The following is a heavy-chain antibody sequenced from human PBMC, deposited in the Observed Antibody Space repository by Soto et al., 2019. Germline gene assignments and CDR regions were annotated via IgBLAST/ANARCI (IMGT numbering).Heavy chain of an antibody. CDR2: ISYDGSNK. Sequence: QVQLVESGGGVVQPGRSLRLSCAASGFTFSSYGMHWVRQAPGKGLEWVAVISYDGSNKYYADSVKGRFTISRDNSKNTLYLQMNSLRAEDTAVYYCAKASVAYGDSLGAEYFQHWGQGTLVTVSS. CDR1: GFTFSSYG. CDR3: AKASVAYGDSLGAEYFQH. D-gene: IGHD4-17*01. V-gene: IGHV3-30*18. J-gene: IGHJ1*01.